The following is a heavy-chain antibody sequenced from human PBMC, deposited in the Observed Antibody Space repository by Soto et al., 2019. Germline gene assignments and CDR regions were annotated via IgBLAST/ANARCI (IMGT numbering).Heavy chain of an antibody. Sequence: SETLSLTCTASGDSRSTYYWNWIRQSPGKGLEWIGYIYSSGSANYNPSLKSRVTMSVDTSRNQLLLQLNSVTAADTAVYYCARESAGSGKNNWFDPWGQGTLVTVSS. V-gene: IGHV4-59*01. CDR2: IYSSGSA. CDR1: GDSRSTYY. D-gene: IGHD3-10*01. J-gene: IGHJ5*02. CDR3: ARESAGSGKNNWFDP.